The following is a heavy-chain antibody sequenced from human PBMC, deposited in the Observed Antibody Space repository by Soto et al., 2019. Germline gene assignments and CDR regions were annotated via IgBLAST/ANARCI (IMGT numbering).Heavy chain of an antibody. CDR3: ANNIAVAGLFDY. Sequence: QVQLVESGGGVVQPGRSLRLSCAASGFTFSSYGMHWVRQAPGKGLEWVAVISYDGSNKYYADSVKGRFTISRDNSKNTLYLQMNSLRAEDTAVYYCANNIAVAGLFDYWGQGTLVTVSS. J-gene: IGHJ4*02. D-gene: IGHD6-19*01. CDR1: GFTFSSYG. V-gene: IGHV3-30*18. CDR2: ISYDGSNK.